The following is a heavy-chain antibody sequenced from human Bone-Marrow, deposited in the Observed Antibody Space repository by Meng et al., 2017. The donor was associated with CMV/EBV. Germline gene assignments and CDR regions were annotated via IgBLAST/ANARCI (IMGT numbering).Heavy chain of an antibody. CDR1: GYTVTDYY. D-gene: IGHD6-19*01. J-gene: IGHJ4*02. CDR3: ARSSGWSRFDY. V-gene: IGHV1-2*02. CDR2: INPNDDT. Sequence: QGQLVRPGDEVKKPGASVKVSCKASGYTVTDYYIHWVRQAPGQWLEWMGCINPNDDTNYAQNFQGRVTMTRDMSINPVYMELSRLTSDDTAVYYCARSSGWSRFDYWGLGTLVTVSS.